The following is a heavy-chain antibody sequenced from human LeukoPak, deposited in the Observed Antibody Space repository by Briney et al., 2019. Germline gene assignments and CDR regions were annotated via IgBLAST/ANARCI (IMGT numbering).Heavy chain of an antibody. V-gene: IGHV1-69*04. CDR2: IIPILGIA. Sequence: SVKVSCKASGGTFSSYAISWVRQAPGQGLEWMGRIIPILGIANYAQKFQGRVTITADKSTSTAYMELSSLRSEDTAVYYCAGAPNLYGGFDYWGQGTLVTVSS. J-gene: IGHJ4*02. CDR3: AGAPNLYGGFDY. D-gene: IGHD4-23*01. CDR1: GGTFSSYA.